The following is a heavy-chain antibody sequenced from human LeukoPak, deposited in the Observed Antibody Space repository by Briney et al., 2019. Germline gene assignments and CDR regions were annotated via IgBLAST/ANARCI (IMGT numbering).Heavy chain of an antibody. CDR2: ISAYNGNT. CDR1: GYTFTSYG. J-gene: IGHJ4*02. Sequence: EASVKVSCKASGYTFTSYGISWVRQAPGQGLEWMGWISAYNGNTNYAQKLQGRVTMTTDTSTSTAYMELRSLRSDDTAVYYCAICRDSSGYYLVPFDYWGQGTLVTVSS. D-gene: IGHD3-22*01. V-gene: IGHV1-18*01. CDR3: AICRDSSGYYLVPFDY.